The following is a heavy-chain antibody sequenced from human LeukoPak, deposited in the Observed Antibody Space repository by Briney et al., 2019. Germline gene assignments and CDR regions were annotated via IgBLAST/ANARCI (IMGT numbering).Heavy chain of an antibody. Sequence: ASVKVSCKASGYTFTSYDINWVRQATGQGLEWMGWMNPNSGNTGYAQKFQGRVTITRNTSISTAYMELSSLRSEDTAVYYCARGVRLRRTKCYYYYYMDVWGKGTTVTVSS. D-gene: IGHD5-18*01. CDR1: GYTFTSYD. CDR2: MNPNSGNT. J-gene: IGHJ6*03. CDR3: ARGVRLRRTKCYYYYYMDV. V-gene: IGHV1-8*01.